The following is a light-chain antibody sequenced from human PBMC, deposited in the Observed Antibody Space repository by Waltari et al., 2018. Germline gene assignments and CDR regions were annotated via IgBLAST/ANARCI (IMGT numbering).Light chain of an antibody. CDR2: DSS. V-gene: IGKV3-11*01. Sequence: CRYSQSIDNFLAWYQQKPGQAPRLLIYDSSNRATDIPARFSGSGSGTDFTLTISSLEPEDFAVYYCQQRSGWPPTFGGGTKVDI. CDR1: QSIDNF. CDR3: QQRSGWPPT. J-gene: IGKJ4*01.